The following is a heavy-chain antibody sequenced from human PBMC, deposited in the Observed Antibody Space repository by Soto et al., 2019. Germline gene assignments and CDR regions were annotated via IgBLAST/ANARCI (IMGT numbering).Heavy chain of an antibody. Sequence: GGSLRLSCAASGFICSSYDMSWVRQAPGKGLEWVSTILVDGRTFYVDSVKGRFTISRDSSKNTVYLQMNSLTAGDTALYYCAKATATGGGAFDICGQGTMVTVS. D-gene: IGHD2-8*02. CDR1: GFICSSYD. CDR3: AKATATGGGAFDI. J-gene: IGHJ3*02. V-gene: IGHV3-23*01. CDR2: ILVDGRT.